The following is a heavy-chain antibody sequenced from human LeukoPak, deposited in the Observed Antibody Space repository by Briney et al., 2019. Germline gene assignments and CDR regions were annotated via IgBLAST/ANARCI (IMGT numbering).Heavy chain of an antibody. CDR3: ARGWRFGEYYFDY. V-gene: IGHV4-34*01. CDR2: INHSGST. Sequence: PSETLSLTCAVYGGSFSGYYWSWIRQPPGKGLEWIGEINHSGSTNYNPSLKSRVTISVDTSKNQFSLKLSSVTAADTAVYYCARGWRFGEYYFDYWGQGTLVTVSS. D-gene: IGHD3-10*01. CDR1: GGSFSGYY. J-gene: IGHJ4*02.